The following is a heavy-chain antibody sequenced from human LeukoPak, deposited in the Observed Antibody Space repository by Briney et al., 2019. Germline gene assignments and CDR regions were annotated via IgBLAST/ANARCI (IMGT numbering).Heavy chain of an antibody. J-gene: IGHJ4*02. Sequence: GGTLRLSCAASGFTFSSYGMSWVRQAPGKGLEWVSAISGSGGTTDYADTVKGRFTISRDNSKNTLFLQMNSLRAEDTAVYYCAKDVDIVATAPFDYWGQGTLVTVSS. CDR2: ISGSGGTT. CDR3: AKDVDIVATAPFDY. CDR1: GFTFSSYG. V-gene: IGHV3-23*01. D-gene: IGHD5-12*01.